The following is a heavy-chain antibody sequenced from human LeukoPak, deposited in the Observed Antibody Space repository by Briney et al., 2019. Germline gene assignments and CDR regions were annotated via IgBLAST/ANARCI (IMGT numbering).Heavy chain of an antibody. Sequence: SVKVSCKASGGTFSSYAISWVRQAPGQGLEWMGRIIPILGIANYAQKFQGRVTITADKSTSTAYMGLSSLRSEDAAVYYCAREGNSAGYYYYGMDVWGQGTTVTVSS. CDR3: AREGNSAGYYYYGMDV. V-gene: IGHV1-69*04. CDR2: IIPILGIA. D-gene: IGHD4-23*01. J-gene: IGHJ6*02. CDR1: GGTFSSYA.